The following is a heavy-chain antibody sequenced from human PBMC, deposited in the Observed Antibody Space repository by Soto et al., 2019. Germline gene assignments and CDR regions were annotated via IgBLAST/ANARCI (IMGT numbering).Heavy chain of an antibody. CDR3: ARDPGYSGYDFWFDP. CDR2: INHSGST. J-gene: IGHJ5*02. CDR1: GGSFSGYY. V-gene: IGHV4-34*01. Sequence: SETLSLTCAAYGGSFSGYYWSWIRQPPGKGLEWIGEINHSGSTNYNPSLKSRVTISVDTSKNQFSLKLSSVTAADTAVYYCARDPGYSGYDFWFDPWGQGTLVT. D-gene: IGHD5-12*01.